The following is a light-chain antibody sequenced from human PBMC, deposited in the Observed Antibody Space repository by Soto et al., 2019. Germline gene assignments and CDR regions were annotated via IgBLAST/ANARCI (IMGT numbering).Light chain of an antibody. CDR3: QQYDDWPIT. V-gene: IGKV3-15*01. Sequence: IVMTQSPDTVYVSPGERATLSCRASQSVRSNLAWYQHKPGQAPRLLIYDGSTRALGIPARFSGSESGTELTLTISSLQSEDFAVYFCQQYDDWPITFGQGTRLEIK. J-gene: IGKJ5*01. CDR2: DGS. CDR1: QSVRSN.